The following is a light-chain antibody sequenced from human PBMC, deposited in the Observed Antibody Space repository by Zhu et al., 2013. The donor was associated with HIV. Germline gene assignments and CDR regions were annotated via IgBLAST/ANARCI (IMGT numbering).Light chain of an antibody. CDR3: SSFTSDSTWV. CDR2: EGN. CDR1: SSDVGTYNL. Sequence: QSALTQPASVSGSPGQSITISCTGTSSDVGTYNLVSWYQQHPGKAPKLIIYEGNKRPSGVSDRFSGSKSDNTASLTISGLQAEDEAVYYCSSFTSDSTWVFGGGTTVTVL. J-gene: IGLJ3*02. V-gene: IGLV2-14*02.